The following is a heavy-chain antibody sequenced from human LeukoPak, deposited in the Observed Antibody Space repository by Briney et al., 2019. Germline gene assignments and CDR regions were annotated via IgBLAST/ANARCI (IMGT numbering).Heavy chain of an antibody. Sequence: PGGSLRLSCAASGVSFSPYSMNWLRQAPGKGLEWVSYIDSSSGTIYYADSVRGRFTISGDNAKNSLYLQMNSLRAEDTAVYYCARVRSSYYYESSGYYHYDAFDIWGQGTMVTVSS. CDR3: ARVRSSYYYESSGYYHYDAFDI. J-gene: IGHJ3*02. V-gene: IGHV3-48*01. CDR2: IDSSSGTI. CDR1: GVSFSPYS. D-gene: IGHD3-22*01.